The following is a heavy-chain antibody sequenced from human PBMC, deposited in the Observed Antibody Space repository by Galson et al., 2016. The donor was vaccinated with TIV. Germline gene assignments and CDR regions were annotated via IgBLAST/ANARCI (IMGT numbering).Heavy chain of an antibody. CDR1: GFSLRTSGMS. V-gene: IGHV2-70*11. Sequence: PALVKPTQTLTVTCTFSGFSLRTSGMSVTWIRQPPGKALEWLARIDWDDDKYYSTSLKTRLTISKDTSKNQVVLTMTNMDPVDTATYYCARGTPGAASGLGFWGQGTLVTVSS. J-gene: IGHJ4*02. CDR2: IDWDDDK. D-gene: IGHD6-13*01. CDR3: ARGTPGAASGLGF.